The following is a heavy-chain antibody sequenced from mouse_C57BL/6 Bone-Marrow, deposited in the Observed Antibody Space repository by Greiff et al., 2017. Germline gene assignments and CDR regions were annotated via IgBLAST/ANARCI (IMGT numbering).Heavy chain of an antibody. J-gene: IGHJ4*01. CDR3: ARKGTMINYAMDY. V-gene: IGHV2-2*01. Sequence: QVKLQQSGPGLVQPSQSLSITCTVSGFSLTGYGVHWVRQSPGKGLEWLGVIWSGGSTDNNAAFISSTGISKDNSKSQVFFKMNSLQADDKAIYYWARKGTMINYAMDYWGQGTSVTVSS. CDR2: IWSGGST. D-gene: IGHD2-4*01. CDR1: GFSLTGYG.